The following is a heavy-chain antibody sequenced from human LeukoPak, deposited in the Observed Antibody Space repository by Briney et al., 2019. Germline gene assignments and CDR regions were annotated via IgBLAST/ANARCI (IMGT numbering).Heavy chain of an antibody. CDR2: IIPIFGTA. D-gene: IGHD6-6*01. Sequence: SVKVSCKASGGTFSSYAISWVRQTPGQGLEWMGGIIPIFGTANYAQKFQGRVTITADESTSTAYMELSSLRSEDTAVYYCARDMEAIAARYYYYYMDVWGKGTTVTVSS. CDR1: GGTFSSYA. V-gene: IGHV1-69*13. CDR3: ARDMEAIAARYYYYYMDV. J-gene: IGHJ6*03.